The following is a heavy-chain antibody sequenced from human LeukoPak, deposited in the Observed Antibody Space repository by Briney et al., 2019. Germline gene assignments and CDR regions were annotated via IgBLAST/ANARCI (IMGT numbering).Heavy chain of an antibody. J-gene: IGHJ4*02. V-gene: IGHV4-39*01. D-gene: IGHD3-16*01. Sequence: SETLSLTCTVSGGSISSSYYYWGWIRQPPGKGLEWIGSIYYSGSTYYNPSLKSRVTISVDTSRNQFSLKLSSVTAADTAVYYCARGGRLPFDYWGQGTLVTVSS. CDR2: IYYSGST. CDR3: ARGGRLPFDY. CDR1: GGSISSSYYY.